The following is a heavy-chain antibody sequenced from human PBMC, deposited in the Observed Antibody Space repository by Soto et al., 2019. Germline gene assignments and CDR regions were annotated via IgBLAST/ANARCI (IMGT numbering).Heavy chain of an antibody. J-gene: IGHJ6*02. CDR2: MFYGGST. CDR3: ATTGMGFTLYYYYHGMDV. CDR1: GFTVSTNY. D-gene: IGHD1-26*01. V-gene: IGHV3-66*01. Sequence: EVQLVESGGGLVQPGGSLRLSCAASGFTVSTNYMTWVRQAPGKGLEWVSVMFYGGSTYYAASVKGRFTISRDDSKNTLYLQMNSLRAEDTAVYYCATTGMGFTLYYYYHGMDVWGQGTTVTVSS.